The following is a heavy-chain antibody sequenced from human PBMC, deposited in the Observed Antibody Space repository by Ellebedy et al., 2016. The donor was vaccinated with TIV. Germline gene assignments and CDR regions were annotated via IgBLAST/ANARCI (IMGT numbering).Heavy chain of an antibody. Sequence: LSLTCAGSGFVFSSYWMNWVRQAPGKGLEWVANIKQDGSDKYYADSVKGRFTISRDNAKNSLYLQMNSLRAEDTAVYYCARDALSSGYDAFDIWGQGTMVTVSS. D-gene: IGHD3-10*01. CDR3: ARDALSSGYDAFDI. V-gene: IGHV3-7*01. CDR2: IKQDGSDK. CDR1: GFVFSSYW. J-gene: IGHJ3*02.